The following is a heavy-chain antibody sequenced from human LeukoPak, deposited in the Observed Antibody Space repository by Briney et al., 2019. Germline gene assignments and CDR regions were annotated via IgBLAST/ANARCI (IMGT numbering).Heavy chain of an antibody. CDR1: GGSISSYH. Sequence: KPSETLSLTCTVSGGSISSYHWSWIRQPPEKGLEWIGYIYYIGSTKYNPSLKSRVTISVDTSKNQFSLKLSFVTAADTAVYYCASSRFGLTEWDYWGQGTLVTVSS. CDR2: IYYIGST. CDR3: ASSRFGLTEWDY. D-gene: IGHD3-10*01. J-gene: IGHJ4*02. V-gene: IGHV4-59*08.